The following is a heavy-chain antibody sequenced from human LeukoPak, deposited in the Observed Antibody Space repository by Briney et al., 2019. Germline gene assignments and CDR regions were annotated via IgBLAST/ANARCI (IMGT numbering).Heavy chain of an antibody. D-gene: IGHD6-13*01. CDR2: ILYDGSNK. CDR1: GYIFSSYW. V-gene: IGHV3-30*02. CDR3: AKDRSDNTTWYVGSH. J-gene: IGHJ4*02. Sequence: GGSLRLSCAASGYIFSSYWMTWVRQAPGKGLEWVAFILYDGSNKYYPGSVKGRFTISRDNSKNTLYLQMNSLRADDTAVYYCAKDRSDNTTWYVGSHWGQGTLVTVSS.